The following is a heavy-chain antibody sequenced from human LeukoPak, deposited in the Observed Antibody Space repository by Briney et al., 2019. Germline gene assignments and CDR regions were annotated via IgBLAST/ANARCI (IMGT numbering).Heavy chain of an antibody. D-gene: IGHD3-16*01. CDR1: GFTVSSNY. CDR3: ARGRGGLYGMDV. J-gene: IGHJ6*02. Sequence: GGSLRLSCAASGFTVSSNYMSWVRQAPGKGLEWVSVIYSGGSTYYADSVKGRFTISRDNSKNTLYLQMNSLRAEDRAVYYCARGRGGLYGMDVWGQGTTVTVSS. V-gene: IGHV3-53*01. CDR2: IYSGGST.